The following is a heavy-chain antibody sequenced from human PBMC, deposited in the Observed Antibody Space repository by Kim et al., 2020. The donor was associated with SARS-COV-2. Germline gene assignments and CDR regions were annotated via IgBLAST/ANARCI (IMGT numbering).Heavy chain of an antibody. V-gene: IGHV3-11*05. CDR3: GRDYNGFIDY. CDR2: ISGSSHFT. D-gene: IGHD1-1*01. CDR1: GFKFTDFY. J-gene: IGHJ4*02. Sequence: GGSLRLSCAASGFKFTDFYMGWIRQAPGKGLEWISMISGSSHFTNYADSVKGRFTISRDNAKNSVFLHPNSLRADDTAVYYCGRDYNGFIDYWGQGTLVTVSS.